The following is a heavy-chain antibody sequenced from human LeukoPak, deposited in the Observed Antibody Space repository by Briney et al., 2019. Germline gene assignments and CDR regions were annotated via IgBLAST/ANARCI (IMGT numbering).Heavy chain of an antibody. CDR2: INSDGSTT. D-gene: IGHD6-19*01. Sequence: RGSLRLSCAASGFTFSSYWMHWVRQAPGKGLVWVSHINSDGSTTNYADSVKGRFTISRDNAKNTLYLQMNSLRAEDTAVYYCARGIGSGWYLDWGQGTLVTVSS. CDR3: ARGIGSGWYLD. V-gene: IGHV3-74*01. J-gene: IGHJ4*02. CDR1: GFTFSSYW.